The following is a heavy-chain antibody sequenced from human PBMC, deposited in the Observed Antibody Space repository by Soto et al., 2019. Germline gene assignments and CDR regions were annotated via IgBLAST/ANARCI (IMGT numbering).Heavy chain of an antibody. Sequence: TSETLSLTCTVSGGSITSRGYYWVWIRHSPGKGLEWIGSVYYSGSTDYKPSLKSRVTISGDTSKNHFSLKLNSVTAADTAVYYCARDLIAAQARNWFDPWGQGTLVTVSS. CDR1: GGSITSRGYY. CDR2: VYYSGST. V-gene: IGHV4-39*02. J-gene: IGHJ5*02. CDR3: ARDLIAAQARNWFDP. D-gene: IGHD6-13*01.